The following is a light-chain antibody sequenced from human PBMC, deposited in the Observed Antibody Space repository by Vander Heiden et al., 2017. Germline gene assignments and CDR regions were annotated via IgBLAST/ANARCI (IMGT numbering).Light chain of an antibody. CDR2: EDN. V-gene: IGLV6-57*02. CDR3: QSYDSSNVV. Sequence: NFMLTQPHSVSESPGKTVTIPCTGSSGSIASNHVQWYQQRPGSAATTVIYEDNQRPSGVPDRFSGSIDSSSNSASLTISGLKTEDEADYYCQSYDSSNVVFGGGTKLTVL. CDR1: SGSIASNH. J-gene: IGLJ2*01.